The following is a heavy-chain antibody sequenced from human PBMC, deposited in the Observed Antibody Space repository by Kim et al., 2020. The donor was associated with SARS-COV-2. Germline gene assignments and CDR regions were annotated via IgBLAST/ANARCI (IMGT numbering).Heavy chain of an antibody. CDR3: ARDRSYYYIYGMDV. J-gene: IGHJ6*02. CDR2: IYYSGST. CDR1: GGSISSYY. Sequence: SETLSLTCTVSGGSISSYYWSWIRQPPGKGLEWIGYIYYSGSTNYNPSLKSRDTISVDTSKNQFSLKLRSVTAADTAGYYCARDRSYYYIYGMDVWGQGTTVTVSS. V-gene: IGHV4-59*01.